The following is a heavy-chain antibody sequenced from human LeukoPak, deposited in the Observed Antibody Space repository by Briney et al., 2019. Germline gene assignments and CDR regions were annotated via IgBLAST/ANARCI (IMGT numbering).Heavy chain of an antibody. CDR1: GYTFTGYY. CDR3: AREHHYDILTGYPRREYYFDY. Sequence: ASVKVSCKASGYTFTGYYMHWVRQAPGQGLEWMGWINPNSGGTNYAQKFQGWVTMTRDTSISTAYMELSRLRSDDTAVYYCAREHHYDILTGYPRREYYFDYWGQGTLVTVSS. V-gene: IGHV1-2*04. CDR2: INPNSGGT. J-gene: IGHJ4*02. D-gene: IGHD3-9*01.